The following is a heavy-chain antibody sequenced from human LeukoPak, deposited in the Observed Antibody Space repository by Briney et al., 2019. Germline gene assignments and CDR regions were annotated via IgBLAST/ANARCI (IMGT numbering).Heavy chain of an antibody. V-gene: IGHV1-69*05. CDR2: IIPIFGTA. CDR3: AREDNEGIAAAGTDYYYYMDV. Sequence: GSSVKVSCKASGGTFSSYAISWVRQAPGQGLEWMGGIIPIFGTANYAQKFQGRVTITTDESTSTAYMELSSLRSEDTAVYYCAREDNEGIAAAGTDYYYYMDVWGKGTTVTVSS. D-gene: IGHD6-13*01. J-gene: IGHJ6*03. CDR1: GGTFSSYA.